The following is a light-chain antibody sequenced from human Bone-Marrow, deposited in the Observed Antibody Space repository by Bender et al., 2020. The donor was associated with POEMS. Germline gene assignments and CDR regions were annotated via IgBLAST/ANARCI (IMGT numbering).Light chain of an antibody. J-gene: IGLJ3*02. CDR3: QAWDSSGV. CDR2: QDA. Sequence: SYKLTQPPSVSVSPGQTASITCSGDKLGDKYACWYQQKSGQSPVLLIYQDAKRPSGIPERFSGSNSGDTATLTISGAQAMDEADYYCQAWDSSGVFGAGTKLTVL. V-gene: IGLV3-1*01. CDR1: KLGDKY.